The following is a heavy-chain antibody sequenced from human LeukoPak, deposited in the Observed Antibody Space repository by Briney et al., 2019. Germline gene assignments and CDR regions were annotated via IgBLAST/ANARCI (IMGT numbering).Heavy chain of an antibody. V-gene: IGHV3-9*01. CDR3: ARDKGGWFGELHPGPFDY. J-gene: IGHJ4*02. D-gene: IGHD3-10*01. CDR1: GFTFDDYA. Sequence: GGSLRLSCAASGFTFDDYAMHWVRQAPGKGLEWVSGISWNSGSIGYADSVKGRFTISRDNAKNSLYLQMNSLRAEDTAVYYCARDKGGWFGELHPGPFDYWGQGTLVTVSS. CDR2: ISWNSGSI.